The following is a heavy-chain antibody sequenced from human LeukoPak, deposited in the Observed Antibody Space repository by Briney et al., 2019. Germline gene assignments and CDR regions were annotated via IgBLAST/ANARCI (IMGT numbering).Heavy chain of an antibody. Sequence: GGSLRLSCAASGFTFSSYWMSWVRQAPGKGLEWVANIKQDGSEKYYVDSVKGRFTISRDNAKNSLYLQMNSLRVEDTAVYYCATSRDVLLWFGELYWGQGTLVTVSS. CDR3: ATSRDVLLWFGELY. J-gene: IGHJ4*02. CDR2: IKQDGSEK. D-gene: IGHD3-10*01. CDR1: GFTFSSYW. V-gene: IGHV3-7*01.